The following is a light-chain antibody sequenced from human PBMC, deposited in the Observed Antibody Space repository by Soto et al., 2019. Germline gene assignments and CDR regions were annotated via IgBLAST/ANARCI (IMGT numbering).Light chain of an antibody. CDR1: DTISVD. V-gene: IGKV1-27*01. CDR3: QKYNTAPFT. J-gene: IGKJ3*01. Sequence: DIQMTQSPSSLSASVGDRVTITCRASDTISVDLAWYQHKPGKVPERLIYASSILHSGVPSRFSGSRSDTEFTLTISSLQPEDVATYYCQKYNTAPFTFGPGTKVEIK. CDR2: ASS.